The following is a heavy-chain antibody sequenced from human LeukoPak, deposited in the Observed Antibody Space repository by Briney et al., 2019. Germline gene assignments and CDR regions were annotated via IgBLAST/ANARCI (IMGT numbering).Heavy chain of an antibody. V-gene: IGHV1-69*02. CDR3: ARLSGSYYVDI. D-gene: IGHD1-26*01. CDR2: IIPILGIA. Sequence: ASVKVSCKASGGTFSSYTISWVRQAPGQGLEWMGRIIPILGIANYAQKFQGRVTITADKSTSTAYMELSSLRSEDTAVYYCARLSGSYYVDIWGQGTMVTVSS. CDR1: GGTFSSYT. J-gene: IGHJ3*02.